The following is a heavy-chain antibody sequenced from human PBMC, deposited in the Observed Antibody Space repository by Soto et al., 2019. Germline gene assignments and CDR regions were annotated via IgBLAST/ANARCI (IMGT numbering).Heavy chain of an antibody. CDR3: ARYYYDSSGTDAFDI. J-gene: IGHJ3*02. Sequence: EVQLLESGGGLVQPGGSLRLSYAASGFTFSSYAMSWVRQAPGKGLEWVSAISGSGGSTYYADSVKGRCTISGDNSKNTLYLQMNSLRAEDTAVYYCARYYYDSSGTDAFDIWGEGTMVTVSS. D-gene: IGHD3-22*01. CDR1: GFTFSSYA. V-gene: IGHV3-23*01. CDR2: ISGSGGST.